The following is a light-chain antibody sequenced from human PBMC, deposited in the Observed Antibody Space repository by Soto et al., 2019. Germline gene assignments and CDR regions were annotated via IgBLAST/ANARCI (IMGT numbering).Light chain of an antibody. CDR3: AAWDGSLNNVL. V-gene: IGLV1-44*01. CDR1: GSSIGTNN. Sequence: QSVLTQPPSASGTPGQRVTISCSGSGSSIGTNNVNWYRQLPGTTPKLLIYGDNQQPSGVPDRFSGAKSGTSASLAISGLQSEDEAEYYCAAWDGSLNNVLFGGGTKLTVL. J-gene: IGLJ2*01. CDR2: GDN.